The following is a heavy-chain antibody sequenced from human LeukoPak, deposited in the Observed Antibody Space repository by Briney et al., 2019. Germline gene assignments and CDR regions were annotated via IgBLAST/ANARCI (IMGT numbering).Heavy chain of an antibody. D-gene: IGHD3-22*01. CDR3: AKTTQSGGYYNFDY. CDR2: ISSSGDTI. J-gene: IGHJ4*02. CDR1: GFTFSGYE. Sequence: GGSLRLSCAASGFTFSGYEMNWVRQAPGKGLEWVSYISSSGDTIYYADSVKGRFTISRDNAKNSLYLQMNSLRAEDTAVYYCAKTTQSGGYYNFDYWGQGTLVTVSS. V-gene: IGHV3-48*03.